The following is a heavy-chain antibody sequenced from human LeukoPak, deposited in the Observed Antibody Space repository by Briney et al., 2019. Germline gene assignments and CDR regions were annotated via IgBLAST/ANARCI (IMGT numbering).Heavy chain of an antibody. CDR3: ARDPGYSGYDY. V-gene: IGHV3-53*01. CDR1: GFTVSSSY. Sequence: GGSLRLSCAASGFTVSSSYMSWVRQAPGKGLEWVSVIYSGGSTYYADSVKGRFTISRDNSKNTLYLQMNSLRAEDTAVYYCARDPGYSGYDYWGQGTLVTVSS. CDR2: IYSGGST. D-gene: IGHD5-12*01. J-gene: IGHJ4*02.